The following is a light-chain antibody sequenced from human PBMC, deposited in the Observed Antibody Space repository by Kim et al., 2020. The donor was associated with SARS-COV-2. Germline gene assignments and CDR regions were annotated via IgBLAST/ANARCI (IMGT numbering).Light chain of an antibody. V-gene: IGLV7-46*01. J-gene: IGLJ3*02. CDR1: TGTVITSHY. CDR3: LLVYAAARLWV. CDR2: HAT. Sequence: GTVTLTSRPSTGTVITSHYPNWFQQTPSRAPTTLIFHATNKPSWTPARFSGSLLGGKTVLTLSGAQPEDEADYYCLLVYAAARLWVFGGGTQLTVL.